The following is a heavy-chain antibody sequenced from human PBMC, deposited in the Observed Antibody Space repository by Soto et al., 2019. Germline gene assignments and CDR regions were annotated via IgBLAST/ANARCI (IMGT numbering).Heavy chain of an antibody. J-gene: IGHJ6*02. CDR1: GSTLTELS. Sequence: QVQLVQSGAEVKKPGASVKVSCKVSGSTLTELSMHWVRQAPGKGLEWMGGFDLEDGETIYAQKFQARVTMTEDTXTXPAYMDLSSLRSEDTAGYYWATASLGLGIVLLPAARPYGMDVWGQGTTVTVSS. CDR3: ATASLGLGIVLLPAARPYGMDV. CDR2: FDLEDGET. D-gene: IGHD2-2*03. V-gene: IGHV1-24*01.